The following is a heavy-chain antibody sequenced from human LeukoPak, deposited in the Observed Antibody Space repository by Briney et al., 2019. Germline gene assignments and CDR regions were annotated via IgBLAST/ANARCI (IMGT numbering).Heavy chain of an antibody. J-gene: IGHJ3*02. Sequence: GGSLRLSCAASGFTFSTYSMHWVRQAPGKGLQWVALISYDGSKRYYTDSVEGRFTISRDNSKNTLYLQMDSLRAEDTAVYYCARARDKSGYYSRNKNAFDIWGQGTMVTVSS. V-gene: IGHV3-30*04. CDR1: GFTFSTYS. CDR3: ARARDKSGYYSRNKNAFDI. D-gene: IGHD3-3*01. CDR2: ISYDGSKR.